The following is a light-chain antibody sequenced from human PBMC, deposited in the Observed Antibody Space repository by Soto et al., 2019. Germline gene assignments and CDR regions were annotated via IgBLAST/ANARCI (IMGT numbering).Light chain of an antibody. CDR3: QQYNNWPFT. CDR1: QSVSSN. CDR2: DAS. J-gene: IGKJ3*01. Sequence: EIVMTQSPATLSVSPGERATLSCRASQSVSSNLAWYQQKPGQAPRLLIYDASTRATGIPARFSGSGSGTEFTLTISSLQPEDFAVYYCQQYNNWPFTFGPGTKVDIK. V-gene: IGKV3-15*01.